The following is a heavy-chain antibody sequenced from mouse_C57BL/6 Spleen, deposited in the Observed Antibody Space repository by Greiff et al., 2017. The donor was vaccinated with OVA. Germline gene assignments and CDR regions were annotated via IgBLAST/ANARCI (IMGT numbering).Heavy chain of an antibody. CDR2: IDPSDSYT. Sequence: VQLQQPGAELVMPGASVKLSCKASGYTFTSYWMHWVKQRPGQGLEWIGEIDPSDSYTNYNQKFKGKSTLTVDKSSSTAYMQLSSLTSEDSAVYYCAREDYSTMAYWGQGTLVTVSA. CDR1: GYTFTSYW. CDR3: AREDYSTMAY. J-gene: IGHJ3*01. D-gene: IGHD2-1*01. V-gene: IGHV1-69*01.